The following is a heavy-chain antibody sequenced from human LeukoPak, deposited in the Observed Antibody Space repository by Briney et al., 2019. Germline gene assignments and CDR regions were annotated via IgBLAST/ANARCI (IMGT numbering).Heavy chain of an antibody. Sequence: SETLSLTCGVSGGSISSNNWWSWLRPPPGEGLEWIGEIYHSGGTNYNPSLKSRVTISVDKSKNQLSLKLSSVTAADTAVYYCARDGGYGDYYFDYWGQGTLVTVSS. D-gene: IGHD4-17*01. CDR3: ARDGGYGDYYFDY. CDR1: GGSISSNNW. J-gene: IGHJ4*02. V-gene: IGHV4-4*02. CDR2: IYHSGGT.